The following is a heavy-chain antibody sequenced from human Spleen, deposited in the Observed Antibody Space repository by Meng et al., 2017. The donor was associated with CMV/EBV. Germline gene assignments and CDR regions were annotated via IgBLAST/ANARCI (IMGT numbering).Heavy chain of an antibody. CDR3: ARDYFLGYCSGGSCYPDY. CDR1: GFNFGDYY. CDR2: ISDTGSLI. D-gene: IGHD2-15*01. Sequence: GGSLRLSCAASGFNFGDYYMSWVHQAPGKGLEWVSYISDTGSLIYYADSVRGRFTISRDNAKNSLYLQMNSLRAEDAAVYYCARDYFLGYCSGGSCYPDYWGQGTLVTVSS. V-gene: IGHV3-11*04. J-gene: IGHJ4*02.